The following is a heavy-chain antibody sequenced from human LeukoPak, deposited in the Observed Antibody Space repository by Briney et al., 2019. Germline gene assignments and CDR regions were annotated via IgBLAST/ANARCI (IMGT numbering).Heavy chain of an antibody. Sequence: GGSLRLSCAAPGFTFSSYAMSWVRQAPGKGLEWVSAISGSGGSTYYADSVKGRFTISRDNSKNTLYLQMNSLRAEDTAVYYCAKHSQLLGYSGYENDAFDIWGQGTMVTVSS. CDR3: AKHSQLLGYSGYENDAFDI. D-gene: IGHD5-12*01. V-gene: IGHV3-23*01. J-gene: IGHJ3*02. CDR1: GFTFSSYA. CDR2: ISGSGGST.